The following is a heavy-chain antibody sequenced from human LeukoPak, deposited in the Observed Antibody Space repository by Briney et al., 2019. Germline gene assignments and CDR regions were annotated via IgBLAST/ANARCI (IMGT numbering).Heavy chain of an antibody. CDR3: ANGPHYNILTGFYKVRSHLDY. CDR1: GFTFSNYG. J-gene: IGHJ4*02. D-gene: IGHD3-9*01. Sequence: GGSLRLSCAASGFTFSNYGMHWVRQAPGKGLEWLAFMRYDGSNTHYADSVKGRFTISRDNSKNTLFLQMNSLRSEDTALYYCANGPHYNILTGFYKVRSHLDYWGQGTLVTVSS. CDR2: MRYDGSNT. V-gene: IGHV3-30*02.